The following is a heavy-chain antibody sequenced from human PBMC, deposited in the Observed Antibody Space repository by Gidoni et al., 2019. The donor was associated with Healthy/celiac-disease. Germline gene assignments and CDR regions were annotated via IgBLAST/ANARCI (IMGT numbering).Heavy chain of an antibody. J-gene: IGHJ1*01. Sequence: QVQLVESGGGVVQPGRSLSLSCAASGFTFSSYAMHWVRQAPGKGLEWVAVISYDGSNKYYADSVKGRFTISRDNSKNTLYLQMNSLRAEDTAVYYCATGATPLWFGELAGYFQHWGQGTLVTVSS. CDR1: GFTFSSYA. CDR3: ATGATPLWFGELAGYFQH. CDR2: ISYDGSNK. D-gene: IGHD3-10*01. V-gene: IGHV3-30*04.